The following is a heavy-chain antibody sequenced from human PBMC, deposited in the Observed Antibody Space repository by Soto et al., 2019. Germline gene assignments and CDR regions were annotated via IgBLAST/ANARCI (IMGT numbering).Heavy chain of an antibody. CDR1: GFTFSDYY. CDR2: ISSSGTTI. CDR3: ARARLGGGYTA. J-gene: IGHJ5*02. V-gene: IGHV3-11*01. Sequence: QVQLVESGGGLVKPGGSLRLSCAASGFTFSDYYMSWIRQAPGEGLEWIGYISSSGTTIYYADSVKGRFTISRDTAKNALYLEMNSLRAEDTAVYACARARLGGGYTACGQGTLGTVSS. D-gene: IGHD5-12*01.